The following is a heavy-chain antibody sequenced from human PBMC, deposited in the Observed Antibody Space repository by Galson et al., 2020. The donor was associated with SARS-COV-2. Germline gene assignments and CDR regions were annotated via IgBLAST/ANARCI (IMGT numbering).Heavy chain of an antibody. CDR1: GFTFSGYA. D-gene: IGHD6-19*01. CDR2: LSKDGRKT. Sequence: GRSLRLSCAPSGFTFSGYAMHWVRQAPGKRLEWVAVLSKDGRKTNYADSVQGRFTISRDNSNNRLYVQMSSLRTEDTAVYRWVREGPSRSSGWYDDFDYWGRGTLVTVSS. V-gene: IGHV3-30*04. CDR3: VREGPSRSSGWYDDFDY. J-gene: IGHJ4*02.